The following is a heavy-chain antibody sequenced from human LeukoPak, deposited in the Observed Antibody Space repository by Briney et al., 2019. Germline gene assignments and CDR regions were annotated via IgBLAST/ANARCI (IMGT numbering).Heavy chain of an antibody. D-gene: IGHD3-3*01. CDR1: GGSFSGYY. Sequence: SETLSLTCAVYGGSFSGYYWSWIRQPPGKGLEWIWEINHSGSTNYNPSLKSRVTISVDTSKNQFSLKLSSVTAADTAVYYCARGLNRITIFGVVDYWGQGTLVTVSS. V-gene: IGHV4-34*01. CDR2: INHSGST. J-gene: IGHJ4*02. CDR3: ARGLNRITIFGVVDY.